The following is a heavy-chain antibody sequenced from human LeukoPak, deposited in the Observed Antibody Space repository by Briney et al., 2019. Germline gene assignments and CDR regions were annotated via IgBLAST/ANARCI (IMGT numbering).Heavy chain of an antibody. Sequence: SETLSLTCAVYGGSFSGYYWSWIRQPPGKGLEWIGEINHSGSTNYNPSLKSRVTISVDRSKNQFSLKLSSVTAADTAVYYCARGGYSDYAVAAKYYYYGMDVWGQGTTVTVSS. CDR3: ARGGYSDYAVAAKYYYYGMDV. J-gene: IGHJ6*02. CDR2: INHSGST. CDR1: GGSFSGYY. D-gene: IGHD4-11*01. V-gene: IGHV4-34*01.